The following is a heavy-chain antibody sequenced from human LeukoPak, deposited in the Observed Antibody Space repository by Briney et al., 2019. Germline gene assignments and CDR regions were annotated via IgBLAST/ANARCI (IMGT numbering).Heavy chain of an antibody. V-gene: IGHV1-69*13. CDR3: AREVVVAATGGDFYFDY. CDR1: GGTFSSYA. D-gene: IGHD2-15*01. CDR2: IIPIFGTA. Sequence: GASVTVSCKASGGTFSSYAISWVRQAPGQGLEWMGGIIPIFGTANYAQKFQGRVTITADESTSTAYMELSSLRSEDTAVYYCAREVVVAATGGDFYFDYWGQGTLVTVSS. J-gene: IGHJ4*02.